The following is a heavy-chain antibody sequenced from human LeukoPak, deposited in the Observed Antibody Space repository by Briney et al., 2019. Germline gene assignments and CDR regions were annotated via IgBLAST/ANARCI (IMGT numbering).Heavy chain of an antibody. CDR3: ASTLRYFDWLGAFDI. CDR1: GGSISSYY. J-gene: IGHJ3*02. CDR2: IYYSGST. Sequence: KSSETLSLTCTVSGGSISSYYWSWIRQPPGKGLEWIGYIYYSGSTNYNPSLKSRVTISVDTSKNQFSLKLSSVTAADTAVYYCASTLRYFDWLGAFDIWGQGTMVTVSS. V-gene: IGHV4-59*08. D-gene: IGHD3-9*01.